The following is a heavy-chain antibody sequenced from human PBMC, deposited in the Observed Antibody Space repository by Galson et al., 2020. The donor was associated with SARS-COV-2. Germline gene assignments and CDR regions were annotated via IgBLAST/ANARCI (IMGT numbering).Heavy chain of an antibody. CDR2: ISYSGST. J-gene: IGHJ6*02. CDR3: ARGERRFGGDGIYDYYPMDV. V-gene: IGHV4-31*03. D-gene: IGHD3-10*01. Sequence: ASETLSLTCTVSDVSISTGGYYWNWIRHHPGKGLEWIGYISYSGSTYYNPSLKSRLTISLETSKNQFFLKLSSVTAADTAVYYCARGERRFGGDGIYDYYPMDVWGQGTKVTVSS. CDR1: DVSISTGGYY.